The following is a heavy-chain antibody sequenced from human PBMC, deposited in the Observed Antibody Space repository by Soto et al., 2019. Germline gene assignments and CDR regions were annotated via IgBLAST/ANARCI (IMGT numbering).Heavy chain of an antibody. CDR1: GFTFSDYY. D-gene: IGHD3-3*02. J-gene: IGHJ5*02. V-gene: IGHV3-11*01. CDR2: ISSSGSTI. Sequence: SGGSLRLSCAASGFTFSDYYMSWIRQAPGKGLEWVSYISSSGSTIYYADSVKGRFTISRDNAKNSLYLQMNSLRAEDTAVYYCARDISSRGRCWFDPWGQGTLVTVSS. CDR3: ARDISSRGRCWFDP.